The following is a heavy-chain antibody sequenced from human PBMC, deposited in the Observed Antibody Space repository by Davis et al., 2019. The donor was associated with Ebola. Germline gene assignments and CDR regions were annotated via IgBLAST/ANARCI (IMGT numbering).Heavy chain of an antibody. CDR2: IHPGDSDT. D-gene: IGHD1-14*01. J-gene: IGHJ6*02. CDR1: GYSFTNYW. CDR3: ARLNLSDVYYYYYGMDV. V-gene: IGHV5-51*01. Sequence: GESLKISCKGSGYSFTNYWIGWVRQMPGKGLEWMGIIHPGDSDTRYSPSFQGQVTISADKSISTAYLQWSSLKASDTAMYYCARLNLSDVYYYYYGMDVWGQGTTVTVSS.